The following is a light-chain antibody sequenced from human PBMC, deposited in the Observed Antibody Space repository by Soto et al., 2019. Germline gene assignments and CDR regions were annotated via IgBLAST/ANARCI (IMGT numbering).Light chain of an antibody. CDR2: KAS. J-gene: IGKJ1*01. Sequence: DIQMTKSPSTLSGSVGASLTITGRASQSISIWLARYQQKPGKAPKLLIYKASTLEGEVPSRFSGSGSETEFTLTINSLQPDDSATYYCQQYHTYWWTFGQGTKVDIK. V-gene: IGKV1-5*03. CDR1: QSISIW. CDR3: QQYHTYWWT.